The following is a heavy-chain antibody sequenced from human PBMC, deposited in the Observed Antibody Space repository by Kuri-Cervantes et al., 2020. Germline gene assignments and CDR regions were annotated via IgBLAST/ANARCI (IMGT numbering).Heavy chain of an antibody. CDR2: ISWNSGSI. D-gene: IGHD6-13*01. Sequence: SLKISCAASGFTFDDYAIHWVRQAPGKGLGWVSGISWNSGSIGYADSVKGRFTISRDNAKNSLYLQMNSLRAEDTAVYYCATDSLFLRAEQQLVGLLVDWGQGTLVTVSS. J-gene: IGHJ4*02. V-gene: IGHV3-9*01. CDR3: ATDSLFLRAEQQLVGLLVD. CDR1: GFTFDDYA.